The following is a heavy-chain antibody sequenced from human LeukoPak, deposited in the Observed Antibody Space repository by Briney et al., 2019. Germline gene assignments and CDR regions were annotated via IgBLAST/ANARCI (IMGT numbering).Heavy chain of an antibody. CDR2: IYPSDSDT. J-gene: IGHJ4*02. CDR1: GYSFTNYW. D-gene: IGHD4-17*01. CDR3: AKGQGYGDHYPIDY. Sequence: GESLQTSCYASGYSFTNYWVAWVRQMPGKGLEWMGIIYPSDSDTRYSPSFQGQVTTSADKSISTAYLQWSSLKASDTAIYYCAKGQGYGDHYPIDYWGQGTLVTVSS. V-gene: IGHV5-51*01.